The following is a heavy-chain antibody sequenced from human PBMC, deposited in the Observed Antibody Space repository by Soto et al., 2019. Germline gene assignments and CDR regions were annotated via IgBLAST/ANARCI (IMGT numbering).Heavy chain of an antibody. CDR3: ARRHAPRYTTGNNHFDF. D-gene: IGHD1-1*01. J-gene: IGHJ4*02. CDR2: INFSGST. CDR1: SVSIYSGSFH. Sequence: PSETLSFTCTVSSVSIYSGSFHWGWIRQPPGKGLEWIGSINFSGSTYYNPSLKSRVTISVDTSKNQFSLNLRSVTAADTAVYYCARRHAPRYTTGNNHFDFWGQGSLVTVSS. V-gene: IGHV4-39*01.